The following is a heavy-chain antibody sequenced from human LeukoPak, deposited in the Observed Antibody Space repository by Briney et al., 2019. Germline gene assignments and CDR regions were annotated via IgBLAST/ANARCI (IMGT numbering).Heavy chain of an antibody. V-gene: IGHV3-21*06. CDR2: ISSSSSYI. CDR3: ARDHGSDFDY. Sequence: PGGSLRLSCAASGFTFSNYNMNWVRQAPGKGLEWVSSISSSSSYIYYADSVKGRFTISRDKAKNSVFLQMDSLRAEDTAVYYCARDHGSDFDYWGQGILVTVSS. J-gene: IGHJ4*02. CDR1: GFTFSNYN.